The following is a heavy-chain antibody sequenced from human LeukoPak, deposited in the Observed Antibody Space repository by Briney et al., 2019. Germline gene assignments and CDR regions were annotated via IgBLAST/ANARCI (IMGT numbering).Heavy chain of an antibody. D-gene: IGHD1-26*01. Sequence: PGGSLRLSCAPSGFTFSNYALNWVGQAPGRGLEWVSAISGSGGSTYYADSVKGRFTISRDNSENTLYLLMNSLRAEDTAVYYCAKDLSGSGSYSFDYWGQGTLVTVSS. CDR2: ISGSGGST. CDR3: AKDLSGSGSYSFDY. CDR1: GFTFSNYA. V-gene: IGHV3-23*01. J-gene: IGHJ4*02.